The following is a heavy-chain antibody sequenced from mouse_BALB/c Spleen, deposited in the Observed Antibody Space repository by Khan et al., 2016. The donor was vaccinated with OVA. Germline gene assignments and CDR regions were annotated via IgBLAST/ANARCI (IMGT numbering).Heavy chain of an antibody. V-gene: IGHV2-2*02. D-gene: IGHD2-4*01. J-gene: IGHJ3*01. CDR3: AKNYDYDEGLAY. CDR2: IWSGGTT. Sequence: QVQLKQSGPGLVQPSQSLSITCTVSGFSLTTYGVHWVRQSPGKGLEWLGVIWSGGTTDSSAPFISRLSITTDNTTSQAFFKMNSQQANDTAIYYCAKNYDYDEGLAYWGQGTLVTVSA. CDR1: GFSLTTYG.